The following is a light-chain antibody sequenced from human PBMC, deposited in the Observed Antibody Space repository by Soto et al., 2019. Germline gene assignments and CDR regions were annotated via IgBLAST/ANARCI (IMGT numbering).Light chain of an antibody. Sequence: EIVLTHSPGTQSLSPGARATLSFTASHSISGSYLAWYQQKLGQAPRLLIYGASNRATGIPERFSGRWSGTNFALTISRLEPEDYAEYYGQQYGSSFTFGPGAKVDLK. J-gene: IGKJ3*01. V-gene: IGKV3-20*01. CDR3: QQYGSSFT. CDR2: GAS. CDR1: HSISGSY.